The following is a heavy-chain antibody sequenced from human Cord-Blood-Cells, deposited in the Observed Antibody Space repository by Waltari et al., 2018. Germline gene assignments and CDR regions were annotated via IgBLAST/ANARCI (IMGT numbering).Heavy chain of an antibody. Sequence: EVQLVESGGGLVQPGGSLRLSCAASGFTFSSYWMSWVRQAPGKGLGGEAKKKEDGSEKYYVTSGKGQFTISRDNAKNSLYLQMNSLRAEDTAVYYCARGGGADYWGQGTLVTVSS. J-gene: IGHJ4*02. CDR1: GFTFSSYW. D-gene: IGHD3-16*01. V-gene: IGHV3-7*04. CDR3: ARGGGADY. CDR2: KKEDGSEK.